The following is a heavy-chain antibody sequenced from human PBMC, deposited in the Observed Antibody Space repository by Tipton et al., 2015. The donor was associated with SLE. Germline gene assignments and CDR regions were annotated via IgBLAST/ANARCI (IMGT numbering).Heavy chain of an antibody. CDR3: ARGMVTWRGAIIGVDV. Sequence: TLSLTCNVSGYSISRGFYWAWIRQAPGKGLEWIGSSLYRGATHYNPSLKSRVTISVDTSKNQFSLKLTSVTAADTAVYYCARGMVTWRGAIIGVDVWGQGTTVNVSS. CDR2: SLYRGAT. J-gene: IGHJ6*02. CDR1: GYSISRGFY. V-gene: IGHV4-38-2*02. D-gene: IGHD2-21*02.